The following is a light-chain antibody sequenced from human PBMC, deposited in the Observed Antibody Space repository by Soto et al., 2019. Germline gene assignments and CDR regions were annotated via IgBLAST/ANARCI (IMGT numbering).Light chain of an antibody. CDR3: QQYGSSKIT. Sequence: EIVLTQSPGTLSLSPGERATLSCRASQSVSSSYLAWYQQKPGQAPRLLIYGASSRATGIPDRFSGSGSGTDFTLTISRLEPEDFEVYYCQQYGSSKITFGKGTRLEIK. CDR2: GAS. CDR1: QSVSSSY. V-gene: IGKV3-20*01. J-gene: IGKJ5*01.